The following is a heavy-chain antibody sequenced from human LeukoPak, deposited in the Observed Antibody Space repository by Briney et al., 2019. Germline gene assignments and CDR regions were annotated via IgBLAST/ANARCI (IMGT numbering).Heavy chain of an antibody. J-gene: IGHJ4*02. CDR1: GFTFSSYG. Sequence: PGGSLRLSCAASGFTFSSYGMTWVRQAPGKGLEWVSYISSSSSTIYYADSVKGRFTISRDNAKNSLYLQMNSLRAEDTAVYYCASRGSTDYWGQGTLVTVSS. V-gene: IGHV3-48*04. D-gene: IGHD5/OR15-5a*01. CDR3: ASRGSTDY. CDR2: ISSSSSTI.